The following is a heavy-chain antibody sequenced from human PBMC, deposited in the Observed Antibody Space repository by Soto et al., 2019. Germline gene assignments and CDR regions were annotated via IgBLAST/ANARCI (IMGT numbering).Heavy chain of an antibody. CDR3: ARGYDRFDP. Sequence: SETLSLTCSVSGDSISSSYWSWIRQPPGKGLEWIGYIYYSGSTNYNPSPKSRVTISLDTSKNQFSLKVSSVTAADTAVYYCARGYDRFDPWGQGTLVTVSS. CDR1: GDSISSSY. D-gene: IGHD5-12*01. V-gene: IGHV4-59*01. CDR2: IYYSGST. J-gene: IGHJ5*02.